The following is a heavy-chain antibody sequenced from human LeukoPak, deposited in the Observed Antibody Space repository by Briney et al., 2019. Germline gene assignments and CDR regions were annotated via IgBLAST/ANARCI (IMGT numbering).Heavy chain of an antibody. CDR3: ARDWVGYCSSTSCYGTPYYYYMDV. CDR2: ISSSSSYI. Sequence: PGGSLRLSCAASGFTFSSYSMNWVRQAPGKGLEWVSSISSSSSYIYYADSVKGRFTISRDNAKNSLYLQMNSLRAEDTAVYYCARDWVGYCSSTSCYGTPYYYYMDVWGKGTTVTVSS. D-gene: IGHD2-2*03. V-gene: IGHV3-21*01. J-gene: IGHJ6*03. CDR1: GFTFSSYS.